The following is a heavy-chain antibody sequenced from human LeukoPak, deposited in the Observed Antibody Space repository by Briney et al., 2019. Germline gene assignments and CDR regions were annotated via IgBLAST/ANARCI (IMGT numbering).Heavy chain of an antibody. CDR2: IYYSGST. CDR3: ARAWAYYYDSSGYYSYDAFDI. CDR1: GGSISSYY. Sequence: PSETLSLTCTVSGGSISSYYWSWIRQPSGKGLEWIGYIYYSGSTNYNPSLKSRVTISVDTSKNQFSLKLSSVTAADTAVYYCARAWAYYYDSSGYYSYDAFDIWGQGTMVTVSS. V-gene: IGHV4-59*01. J-gene: IGHJ3*02. D-gene: IGHD3-22*01.